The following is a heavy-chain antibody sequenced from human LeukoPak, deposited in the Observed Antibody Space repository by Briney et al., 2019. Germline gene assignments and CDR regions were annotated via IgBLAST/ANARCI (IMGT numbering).Heavy chain of an antibody. CDR3: ARDPRIAAAGGFDY. D-gene: IGHD6-13*01. CDR1: GYTFTGYY. V-gene: IGHV1-2*02. CDR2: INPNSGGT. J-gene: IGHJ4*02. Sequence: ASVKVSCKASGYTFTGYYMHWVRQAPGQGLEWMGWINPNSGGTNYAQKFQGRVTMTRDTSINTAYMELSRLRSDDTAVYYCARDPRIAAAGGFDYWGQGTLVTVSS.